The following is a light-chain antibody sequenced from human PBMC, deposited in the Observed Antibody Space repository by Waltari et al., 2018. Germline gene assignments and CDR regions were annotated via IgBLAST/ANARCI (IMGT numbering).Light chain of an antibody. CDR3: QQSYSTLPLT. Sequence: DIQMTKSPSSLSASVGDRVTITCRASQSISSYLNWYQQKPGKAPKLLIYAASSLQSGVPSRFSGSGSGTDFTLTISSLQPEDFATYYCQQSYSTLPLTFGQGTKLEIK. J-gene: IGKJ2*01. V-gene: IGKV1-39*01. CDR2: AAS. CDR1: QSISSY.